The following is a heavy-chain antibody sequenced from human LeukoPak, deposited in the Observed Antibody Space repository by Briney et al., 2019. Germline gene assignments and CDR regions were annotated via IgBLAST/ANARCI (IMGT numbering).Heavy chain of an antibody. CDR2: IIPMFGTT. CDR1: GGTFRSYV. CDR3: ARDRGYCSGGACYVFDS. Sequence: SVKVSCKASGGTFRSYVFSWLRQAPGTGLEWMGGIIPMFGTTNYGEKFQGRVTMTTDESKSTAYMELSSLRSEDTAIYYCARDRGYCSGGACYVFDSWGQGTLVTVSS. D-gene: IGHD2-15*01. J-gene: IGHJ4*02. V-gene: IGHV1-69*05.